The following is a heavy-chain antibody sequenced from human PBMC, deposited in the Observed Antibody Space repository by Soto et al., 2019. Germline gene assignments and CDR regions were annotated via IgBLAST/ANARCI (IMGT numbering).Heavy chain of an antibody. Sequence: SETLSLTCTVSGGSISSGGYYWSWIRQHPGKGLEWIGYIYYSGSTYYNPSLKSRVTISVDTSKNQFSLKLSSVTAADTAVYYCAGTMVRGYYYYGMDVWGQGTTVTVSS. V-gene: IGHV4-31*03. CDR2: IYYSGST. CDR1: GGSISSGGYY. D-gene: IGHD3-10*01. CDR3: AGTMVRGYYYYGMDV. J-gene: IGHJ6*02.